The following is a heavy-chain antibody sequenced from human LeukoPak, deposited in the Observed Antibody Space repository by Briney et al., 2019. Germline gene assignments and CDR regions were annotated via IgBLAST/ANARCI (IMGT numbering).Heavy chain of an antibody. CDR1: GFTFSDYY. CDR3: ARDIAAAVYYMDV. D-gene: IGHD6-13*01. J-gene: IGHJ6*03. Sequence: GGPLRLSCAASGFTFSDYYMSWLRQAPGKGLEWVSYISSSGSTIYYADSVKGRFTISRDNAKNSLYLQMNSLRAEDTAVYYCARDIAAAVYYMDVWGKGTTVTVSS. CDR2: ISSSGSTI. V-gene: IGHV3-11*04.